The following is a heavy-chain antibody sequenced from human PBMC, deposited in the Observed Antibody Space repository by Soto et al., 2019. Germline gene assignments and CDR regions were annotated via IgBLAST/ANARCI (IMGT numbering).Heavy chain of an antibody. Sequence: PSETLSLTCTVSGGSISSSSYYWGWIRHPPGKGLEWIGSIYYSGSTYYNPSLKSRVTISVDTSKNQFSLKLSSVTAADTAVYYCASWATFEYSSSSLDYWGQGTLVTVSS. D-gene: IGHD6-6*01. CDR2: IYYSGST. J-gene: IGHJ4*02. CDR1: GGSISSSSYY. V-gene: IGHV4-39*01. CDR3: ASWATFEYSSSSLDY.